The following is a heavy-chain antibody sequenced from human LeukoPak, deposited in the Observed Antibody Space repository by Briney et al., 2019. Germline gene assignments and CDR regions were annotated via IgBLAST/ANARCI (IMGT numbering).Heavy chain of an antibody. CDR1: GDSVSSNNGA. Sequence: SQTLSLTCAISGDSVSSNNGAWNWIRQSPSRGLEWLGRTYYRSKWYNDYAESMKGRITISPDTSKNQFSLKLSSVTAADTAVYYCARRLRRRGVSYFDYWGQGTLVTVSS. D-gene: IGHD4-17*01. CDR2: TYYRSKWYN. V-gene: IGHV6-1*01. J-gene: IGHJ4*02. CDR3: ARRLRRRGVSYFDY.